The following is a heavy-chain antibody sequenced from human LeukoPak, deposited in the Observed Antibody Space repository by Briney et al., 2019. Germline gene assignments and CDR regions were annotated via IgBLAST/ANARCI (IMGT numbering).Heavy chain of an antibody. CDR2: IDSSGTT. CDR1: GGSFSGYY. J-gene: IGHJ4*02. Sequence: SETLSLTCAVYGGSFSGYYWSWIRQPAGKGLEWIGHIDSSGTTNYNPSLKSRVTMSTDTSKNQFSLKLSSVTAADTAIYYCARDAKYYYGSRTFFFYEYWGQGTLLTVSS. D-gene: IGHD3-10*01. V-gene: IGHV4-4*07. CDR3: ARDAKYYYGSRTFFFYEY.